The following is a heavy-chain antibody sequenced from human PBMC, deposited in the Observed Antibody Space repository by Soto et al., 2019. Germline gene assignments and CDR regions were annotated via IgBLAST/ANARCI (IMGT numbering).Heavy chain of an antibody. Sequence: GGSLRLSCAASGFTFSNAWMNWVRQAPGKGLEWVGRIKSKSDGGTTDYAAPVTGRFTISRDDSKNTLYLQMNSLKTEETAVYYCSTETMRWNDVFKYWGQGTLVTVSS. D-gene: IGHD1-1*01. CDR2: IKSKSDGGTT. V-gene: IGHV3-15*07. J-gene: IGHJ4*02. CDR1: GFTFSNAW. CDR3: STETMRWNDVFKY.